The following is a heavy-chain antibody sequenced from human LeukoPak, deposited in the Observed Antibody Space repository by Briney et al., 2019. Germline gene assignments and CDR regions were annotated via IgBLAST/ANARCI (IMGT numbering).Heavy chain of an antibody. Sequence: RSETLSLTCNVSGGSISSSSHYWGWIRQPPGKGLEWIGSIYYSGSTNYNPSLKSRVTISVDTSKNQFSLKLSSVTAADTAVYYCARRGPPYSSRSKSFDPWGQGTLVTVSS. CDR1: GGSISSSSHY. J-gene: IGHJ5*02. CDR3: ARRGPPYSSRSKSFDP. D-gene: IGHD6-13*01. CDR2: IYYSGST. V-gene: IGHV4-39*07.